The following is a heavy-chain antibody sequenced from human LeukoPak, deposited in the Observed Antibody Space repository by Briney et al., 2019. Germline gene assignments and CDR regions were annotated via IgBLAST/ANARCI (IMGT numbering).Heavy chain of an antibody. CDR2: MNIDGSEK. V-gene: IGHV3-7*01. D-gene: IGHD1-26*01. CDR1: GFTFSNYW. CDR3: ARDPVEWELLLDY. Sequence: PGGSLRLSCAASGFTFSNYWMGWVRQAPGKRLEWVANMNIDGSEKYYADSVKGRFSISGDNARNSVYLQMASLRVEDTAVYYCARDPVEWELLLDYWGQGTLVTVSS. J-gene: IGHJ4*02.